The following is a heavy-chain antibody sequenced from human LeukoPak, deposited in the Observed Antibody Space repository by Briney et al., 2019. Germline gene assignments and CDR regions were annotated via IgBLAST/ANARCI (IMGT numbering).Heavy chain of an antibody. V-gene: IGHV3-15*01. CDR2: IKSKADGGTT. CDR3: TTDGDSYGVTFDY. J-gene: IGHJ4*02. Sequence: PGGSLRLSCAASGFIFSSYSMNWVRQAPGKGLEWVGRIKSKADGGTTDYAAPVKGRFTISRDDSKNTLYLQMNSLKTEDTAVYYCTTDGDSYGVTFDYWGQGTLVTVSS. D-gene: IGHD5-18*01. CDR1: GFIFSSYS.